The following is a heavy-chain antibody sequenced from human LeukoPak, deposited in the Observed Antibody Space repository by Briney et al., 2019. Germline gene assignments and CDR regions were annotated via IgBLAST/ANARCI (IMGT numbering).Heavy chain of an antibody. CDR3: ARDLRIFGVVIPPGGSFDI. CDR1: GGSISSYY. CDR2: IYTSGST. J-gene: IGHJ3*02. D-gene: IGHD3-3*01. V-gene: IGHV4-4*07. Sequence: KPSETLSLTCTVSGGSISSYYWSWIRQPAGKGLEWIGRIYTSGSTNYNPSLKSRVTMSVDTSTNQFSLKLSSVTATDPPVSYRARDLRIFGVVIPPGGSFDIWGQGTMVTGSS.